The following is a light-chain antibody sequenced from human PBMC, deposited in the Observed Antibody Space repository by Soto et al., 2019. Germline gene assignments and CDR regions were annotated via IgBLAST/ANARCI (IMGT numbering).Light chain of an antibody. J-gene: IGLJ2*01. V-gene: IGLV2-14*01. CDR1: SSDIGAYTY. CDR2: EVN. CDR3: SSFTGSTTDVV. Sequence: QSALTQPASVSGSPGQSITISCSGTSSDIGAYTYVSWYRQHPGEAPKLMIYEVNNRPSGVSDRFSGSKSGNTASLTISGLQAEDEADYYCSSFTGSTTDVVFGGGTQLTVL.